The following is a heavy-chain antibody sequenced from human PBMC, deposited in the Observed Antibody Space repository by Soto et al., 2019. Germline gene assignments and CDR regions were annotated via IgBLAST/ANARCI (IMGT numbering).Heavy chain of an antibody. V-gene: IGHV3-66*01. CDR1: GFTVSSNY. Sequence: GGSLRLSCAASGFTVSSNYMSWVRQAPGKGLEWVSVIYSGGSTYYADSVKGRFTISRDNSKNTLYLQMNSLRAEDTAVYYCAIVRRVSPNQKYSSSWYYFDYWGQGTLVTVSS. J-gene: IGHJ4*02. D-gene: IGHD6-13*01. CDR2: IYSGGST. CDR3: AIVRRVSPNQKYSSSWYYFDY.